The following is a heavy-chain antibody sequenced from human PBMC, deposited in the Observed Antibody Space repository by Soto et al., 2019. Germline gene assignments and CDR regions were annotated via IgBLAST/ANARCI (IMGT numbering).Heavy chain of an antibody. CDR1: GGLFSSYA. V-gene: IGHV1-69*01. D-gene: IGHD3-22*01. CDR2: IIPVFDTV. J-gene: IGHJ4*02. CDR3: ARGGSGYVWFNEF. Sequence: QEQLVQSGAEVKKSGSSVKVSCKDTGGLFSSYAVSWVRQAPGQGLEWMGGIIPVFDTVYYAQKFQGRVTITAEGSTNTANMELRSLRSEDTAMYYCARGGSGYVWFNEFWGQGTLVTVSS.